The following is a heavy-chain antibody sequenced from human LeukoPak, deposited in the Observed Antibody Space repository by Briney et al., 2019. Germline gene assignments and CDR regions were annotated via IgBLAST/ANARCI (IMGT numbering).Heavy chain of an antibody. CDR2: ISYDGSNK. V-gene: IGHV3-33*06. J-gene: IGHJ4*02. D-gene: IGHD6-13*01. Sequence: GGSLRLSCAASGFTFSSYGMHWVRQAPGKGLEWVAVISYDGSNKFYADSVKGRFTISRDNSKNTLYLQMNNLRVEDTAVFYCAKGYRQQPFDYWGQGTLVTVSS. CDR1: GFTFSSYG. CDR3: AKGYRQQPFDY.